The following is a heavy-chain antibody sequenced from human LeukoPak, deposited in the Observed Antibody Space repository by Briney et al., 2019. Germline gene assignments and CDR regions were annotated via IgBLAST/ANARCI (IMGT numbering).Heavy chain of an antibody. D-gene: IGHD3-3*01. CDR2: IYSGGST. Sequence: TGGSLRLSCAASGFTVSSNYMSWVRQAPGKGLEWVSVIYSGGSTYYADSVKGRFTISRDNSKNTLYLQMNSLRAEDTAVYYCARDLYYDFDIWGQGTMVTVSS. J-gene: IGHJ3*02. CDR3: ARDLYYDFDI. V-gene: IGHV3-53*01. CDR1: GFTVSSNY.